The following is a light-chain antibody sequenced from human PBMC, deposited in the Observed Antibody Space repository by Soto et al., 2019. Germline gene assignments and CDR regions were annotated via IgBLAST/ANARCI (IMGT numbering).Light chain of an antibody. Sequence: EIVLTQSPGALSLSPGEGATLSCRASQAVISGYLAWYQQKPGQAPRLLMYGVSSRPTGISDRFSGSGSGTKFTLTITRLEPEDFALYYCQQYGVPPFNFGQGTKLQIK. CDR1: QAVISGY. CDR2: GVS. V-gene: IGKV3-20*01. J-gene: IGKJ2*01. CDR3: QQYGVPPFN.